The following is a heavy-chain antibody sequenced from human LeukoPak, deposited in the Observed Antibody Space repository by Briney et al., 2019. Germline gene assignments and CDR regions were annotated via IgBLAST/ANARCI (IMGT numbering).Heavy chain of an antibody. CDR2: IIPIFGTA. Sequence: VASVKVSCKASGYTFTSYGISWVRQAPGQGLEWMGGIIPIFGTANYAQKFQGRVTITTDESTSTAYMELSSLRSEDTAVYYCARGPGGRGYDLAADIWGQGTMVTVSS. D-gene: IGHD5-12*01. CDR1: GYTFTSYG. V-gene: IGHV1-69*05. CDR3: ARGPGGRGYDLAADI. J-gene: IGHJ3*02.